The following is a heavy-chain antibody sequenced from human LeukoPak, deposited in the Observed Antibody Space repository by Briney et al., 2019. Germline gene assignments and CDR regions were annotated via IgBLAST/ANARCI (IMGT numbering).Heavy chain of an antibody. CDR1: GITFSSYD. V-gene: IGHV3-23*01. J-gene: IGHJ5*02. Sequence: PGGSLRLSCAASGITFSSYDMSWVRQAPGKGLEWVSDISGSGGSTYYADSVKGRFTISRDNARNTLYLQMNSLRAEDTAVYYCARASTPASATGYGFDPWGQGTLVTVSS. D-gene: IGHD5-12*01. CDR3: ARASTPASATGYGFDP. CDR2: ISGSGGST.